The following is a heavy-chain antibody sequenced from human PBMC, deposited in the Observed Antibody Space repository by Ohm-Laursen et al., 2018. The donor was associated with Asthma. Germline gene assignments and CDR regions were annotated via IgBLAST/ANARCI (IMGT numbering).Heavy chain of an antibody. D-gene: IGHD6-13*01. V-gene: IGHV4-30-2*01. Sequence: SQTLSLTCAVSGGSISSGGYSWSWIRQPPGKGLEWIGYIYHSGSTYYNPSLKSRVTISVDRSKNQFSLKLGSVTAADTAVYYCARGWVAAAGTFDYWGQGTLVTVSS. CDR2: IYHSGST. CDR1: GGSISSGGYS. CDR3: ARGWVAAAGTFDY. J-gene: IGHJ4*02.